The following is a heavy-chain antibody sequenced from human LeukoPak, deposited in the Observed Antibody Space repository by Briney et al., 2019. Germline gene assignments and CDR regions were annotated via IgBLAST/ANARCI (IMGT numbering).Heavy chain of an antibody. CDR1: GFTFSSYG. CDR3: AKVGDYYGSGSYDY. D-gene: IGHD3-10*01. Sequence: PGGSLRLSCVASGFTFSSYGMHWVRQAPGKGLEWVAFIRYDGSNKYYADSVKGRFTISRDNSKNTLYLQMNSLRAEDTAVYYCAKVGDYYGSGSYDYWGQGTLVTVSS. CDR2: IRYDGSNK. J-gene: IGHJ4*02. V-gene: IGHV3-30*02.